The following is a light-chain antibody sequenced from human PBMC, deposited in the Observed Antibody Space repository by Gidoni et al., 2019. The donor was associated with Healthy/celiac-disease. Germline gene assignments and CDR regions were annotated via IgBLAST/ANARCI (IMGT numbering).Light chain of an antibody. V-gene: IGLV1-40*01. CDR3: QSYDSSLSGSWV. CDR2: GNS. CDR1: SSNIGAGYD. J-gene: IGLJ3*02. Sequence: QSVLTPPPSVSGAPGQRVTISCTGGSSNIGAGYDVHWYQQLPGTAPKLLIYGNSNRPSGVPDRFSGSKSGTSASLAITGLQAEDEADYYCQSYDSSLSGSWVFGGGTKLTVL.